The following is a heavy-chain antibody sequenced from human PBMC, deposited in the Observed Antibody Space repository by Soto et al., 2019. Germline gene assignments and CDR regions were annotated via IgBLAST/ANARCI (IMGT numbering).Heavy chain of an antibody. J-gene: IGHJ4*02. CDR2: IKYSGTT. Sequence: PSETLSLTCTVSGGSISSSRCHWGWIRQPPGKGLEWIASIKYSGTTFYNPSLKSRGTLSVDTSKNQFALKLSSVTAAETAVYYFARHLLDGYGSGSYARFDYWGQGTLVTVSS. V-gene: IGHV4-39*01. CDR3: ARHLLDGYGSGSYARFDY. D-gene: IGHD3-10*01. CDR1: GGSISSSRCH.